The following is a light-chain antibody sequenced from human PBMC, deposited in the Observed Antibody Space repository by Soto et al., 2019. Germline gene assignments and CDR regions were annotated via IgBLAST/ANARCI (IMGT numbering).Light chain of an antibody. V-gene: IGKV1-33*01. CDR2: DAS. Sequence: DIQMTQSPSTLSGSXXDRVXITCRASQTISSWLAWYQQKPGKAPXXLIYDASNLEAGVPSRFRGSGSGTDFTFTISRLQPEDIATYYCQQYENLPTFGQGTRLEIK. CDR1: QTISSW. J-gene: IGKJ5*01. CDR3: QQYENLPT.